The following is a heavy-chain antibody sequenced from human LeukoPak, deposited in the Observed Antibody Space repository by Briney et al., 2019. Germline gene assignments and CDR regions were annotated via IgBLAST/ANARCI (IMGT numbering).Heavy chain of an antibody. J-gene: IGHJ4*02. D-gene: IGHD3-16*01. CDR1: GFTFSSYA. CDR3: ERSQGGERHFDY. V-gene: IGHV3-30-3*01. CDR2: ISYDGSNK. Sequence: GGSLRLSCAASGFTFSSYAMHWVRQALGKGLEWVAVISYDGSNKYYADSVKGRFTISRDNSKNTLYLQMNGLRAEDTAVYYCERSQGGERHFDYWGQGTLVTVSS.